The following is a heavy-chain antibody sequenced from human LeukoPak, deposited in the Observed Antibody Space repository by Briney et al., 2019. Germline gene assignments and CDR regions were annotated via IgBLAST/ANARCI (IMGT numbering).Heavy chain of an antibody. V-gene: IGHV4-38-2*01. CDR1: GSSVTNDYF. D-gene: IGHD1-1*01. Sequence: PSETLSLTCAVSGSSVTNDYFWGWIRQPPGKGLEWIATIYHSWGIYFNPSLESRVSISLDASKNEFSLRLTSLTAADAAIYYCARNVTAGFCDHWGPGILVAVSS. CDR3: ARNVTAGFCDH. CDR2: IYHSWGI. J-gene: IGHJ4*02.